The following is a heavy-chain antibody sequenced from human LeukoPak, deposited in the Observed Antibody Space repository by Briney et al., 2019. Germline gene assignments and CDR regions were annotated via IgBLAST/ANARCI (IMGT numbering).Heavy chain of an antibody. Sequence: GGSLRLSCAASGFIFSSYAMSWVRQTPGKGLEWVSRISESGGSTYYADSVKGRFTISRDNSKNTLYLQMNSLRAEDTAVYYCAKDRGSSWYGTSDYWGQGTLVTAYS. CDR1: GFIFSSYA. V-gene: IGHV3-23*01. J-gene: IGHJ4*02. CDR3: AKDRGSSWYGTSDY. D-gene: IGHD6-13*01. CDR2: ISESGGST.